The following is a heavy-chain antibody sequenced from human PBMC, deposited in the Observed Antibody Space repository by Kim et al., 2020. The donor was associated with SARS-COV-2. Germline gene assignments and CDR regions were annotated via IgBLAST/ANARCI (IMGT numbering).Heavy chain of an antibody. CDR3: AKARPGSGSYMAIAY. CDR2: ISYDESNK. Sequence: GGSLRLSCAASGFTFSSYGMHWVRQAPGKGLEWVALISYDESNKYYEDSVEGRFTISRDNSKNTLYLQMNSLTAGDTAVYYCAKARPGSGSYMAIAYWGQGTLVTVSS. CDR1: GFTFSSYG. J-gene: IGHJ4*02. V-gene: IGHV3-30*18. D-gene: IGHD1-26*01.